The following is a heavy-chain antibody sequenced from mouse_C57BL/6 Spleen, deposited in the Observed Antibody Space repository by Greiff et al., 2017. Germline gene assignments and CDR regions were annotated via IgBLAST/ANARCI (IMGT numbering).Heavy chain of an antibody. J-gene: IGHJ2*01. V-gene: IGHV1-80*01. CDR3: ARCYDGYYGDY. Sequence: QVQLKQSGAELVKPGASVKISCKASGYAFSSYWMNWVKQRPGKGLEWIGQIYPGDGDTNYNGKFKGKATLTADKSSSTAYMQLSSLTSEDSAVYFCARCYDGYYGDYWGQGTTLTDSS. D-gene: IGHD2-3*01. CDR1: GYAFSSYW. CDR2: IYPGDGDT.